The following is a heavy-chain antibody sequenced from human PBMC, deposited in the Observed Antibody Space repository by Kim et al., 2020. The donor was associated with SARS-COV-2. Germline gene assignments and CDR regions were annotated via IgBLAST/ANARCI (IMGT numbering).Heavy chain of an antibody. J-gene: IGHJ4*02. Sequence: GGSLRLSCAASGFKVSGNYMSWVRQAPGKGLEWISIIYSGNSTYYDDSLKGRFSISRDNSKNTLDLRMSSLKVEDTAIYYCVARPPRHYVWARVTLVTVS. CDR2: IYSGNST. D-gene: IGHD3-16*01. CDR3: VARPPRHYV. CDR1: GFKVSGNY. V-gene: IGHV3-53*01.